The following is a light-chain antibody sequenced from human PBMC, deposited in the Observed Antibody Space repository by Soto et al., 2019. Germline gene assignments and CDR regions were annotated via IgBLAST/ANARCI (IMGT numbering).Light chain of an antibody. CDR1: KGLNNY. CDR3: KKYISAPLT. V-gene: IGKV1-27*01. CDR2: GAS. J-gene: IGKJ1*01. Sequence: DIQMTQSPSSLSASLGDRVTITCRASKGLNNYLAWYQQRPGKVPKLLLYGASSLHSGVPSRFNGSGSGTDFTLTISSLQTEDGGTYYCKKYISAPLTFGQGT.